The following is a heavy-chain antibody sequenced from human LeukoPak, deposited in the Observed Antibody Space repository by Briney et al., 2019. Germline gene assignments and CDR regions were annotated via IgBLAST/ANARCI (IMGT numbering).Heavy chain of an antibody. J-gene: IGHJ5*02. CDR1: GGTFSSYA. Sequence: GASVKVSCKASGGTFSSYAITWVRQAPGQGLEWMGGIIPIFGTANYAQKFQGRVTITADKSTSTAYMELSSLRSEDTAVYYCARARNIRHNNWLDPWGQGTLVTVSS. V-gene: IGHV1-69*06. CDR2: IIPIFGTA. D-gene: IGHD1/OR15-1a*01. CDR3: ARARNIRHNNWLDP.